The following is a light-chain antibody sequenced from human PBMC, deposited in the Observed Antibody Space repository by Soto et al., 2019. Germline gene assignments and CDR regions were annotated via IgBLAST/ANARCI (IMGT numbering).Light chain of an antibody. CDR2: LSSDGSH. Sequence: QLVLTQSPSASASLGASVKLTCTLSSGHSSYAIAWHQQQPEKGPRYLMKLSSDGSHSKGDGIPDRFSGSSSGAERYLTIASLESEGGADDCGEAWDSDARVVFGGGTTLTVL. J-gene: IGLJ2*01. V-gene: IGLV4-69*01. CDR1: SGHSSYA. CDR3: EAWDSDARVV.